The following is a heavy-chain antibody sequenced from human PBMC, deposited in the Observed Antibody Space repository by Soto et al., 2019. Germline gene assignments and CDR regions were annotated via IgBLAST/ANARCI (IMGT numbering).Heavy chain of an antibody. D-gene: IGHD1-26*01. CDR3: AREDILGARSFDY. CDR2: ISSGSKTI. V-gene: IGHV3-48*02. Sequence: EVQLVESGGGLVRRRGSLRLSCAASGFTFSGYSMNWVRQAPGKGLEWISYISSGSKTIFYADSVKGRFSISRDNAKNSQYLQMNSLRDEDTAVYFCAREDILGARSFDYWGQGTLVTVSS. CDR1: GFTFSGYS. J-gene: IGHJ4*02.